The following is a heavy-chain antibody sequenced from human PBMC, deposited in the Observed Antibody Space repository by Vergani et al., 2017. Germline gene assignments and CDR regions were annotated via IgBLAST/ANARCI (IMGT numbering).Heavy chain of an antibody. CDR3: AGDYGSGRGTRREYYFDY. CDR2: ISAYNGNT. J-gene: IGHJ4*02. CDR1: GYTFTSYG. Sequence: QVQLVQSGAEVKKPGASVKVSCKASGYTFTSYGISWVRQAPGQGLEWMGWISAYNGNTNYAPQPQGRVTITTDTAASTAYMELRSLRSDDTAVYYCAGDYGSGRGTRREYYFDYWGQGTLVTVSS. D-gene: IGHD3-10*01. V-gene: IGHV1-18*01.